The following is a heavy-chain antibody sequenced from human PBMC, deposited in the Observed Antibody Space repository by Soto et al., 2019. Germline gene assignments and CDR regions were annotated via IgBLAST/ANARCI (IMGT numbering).Heavy chain of an antibody. V-gene: IGHV3-23*01. CDR2: ISGGGDTT. Sequence: EVQLLESGGGLVQPGGSLRLSCAASGFTFNNYAMTWVRQAPGKGLEWVSAISGGGDTTSYADSVKGRFTVARDGSKNTLYLQMRSQRAEDTDLYYCAKGRGGSRSLNPRVDFWGQGTLVTVSS. CDR3: AKGRGGSRSLNPRVDF. D-gene: IGHD3-10*01. CDR1: GFTFNNYA. J-gene: IGHJ4*02.